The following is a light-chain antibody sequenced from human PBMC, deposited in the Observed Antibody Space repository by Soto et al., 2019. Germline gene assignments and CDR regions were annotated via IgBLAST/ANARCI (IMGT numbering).Light chain of an antibody. CDR1: QSVSSSY. J-gene: IGKJ1*01. Sequence: EIVLTQSPGTLSLSPGKRATLSCRASQSVSSSYLAWYQQKPGQAPRLLIYGASSRATGIPDRFSGSGSGTDFSLTINRLEPEDFAVYYCQQYGNSPWTFGQGTKVE. V-gene: IGKV3-20*01. CDR3: QQYGNSPWT. CDR2: GAS.